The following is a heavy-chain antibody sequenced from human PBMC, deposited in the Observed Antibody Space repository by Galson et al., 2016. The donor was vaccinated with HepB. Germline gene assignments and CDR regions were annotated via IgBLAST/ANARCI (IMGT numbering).Heavy chain of an antibody. D-gene: IGHD3-10*01. J-gene: IGHJ4*02. V-gene: IGHV3-30*04. CDR3: ARDGGLWGSMVRGRFDY. Sequence: SLRLSCAASGFTFNSYAMHWVRQAPGKGLEWVAVTSYDGSNQYYADSVKGRFTISRDTSKTIVYLQMNSLRTEDTAVYYCARDGGLWGSMVRGRFDYWGQGTLVTVSS. CDR2: TSYDGSNQ. CDR1: GFTFNSYA.